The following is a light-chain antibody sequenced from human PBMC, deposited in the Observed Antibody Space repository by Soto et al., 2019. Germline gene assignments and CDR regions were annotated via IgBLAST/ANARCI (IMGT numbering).Light chain of an antibody. Sequence: RRASQNIGRWLAWYQQKPGTAPKLLIYHDSNLRGGFPSRFSGSGSGTEFTLTISSLQPYDFATYYWEQYNSYWTLGQGTKVEIK. CDR1: QNIGRW. V-gene: IGKV1-5*01. CDR3: EQYNSYWT. J-gene: IGKJ1*01. CDR2: HDS.